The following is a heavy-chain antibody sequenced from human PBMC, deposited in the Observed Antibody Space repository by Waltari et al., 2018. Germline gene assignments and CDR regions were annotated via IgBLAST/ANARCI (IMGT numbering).Heavy chain of an antibody. J-gene: IGHJ4*02. CDR3: ARIGYSSSSFDY. CDR2: IKEDGSHT. V-gene: IGHV3-7*01. Sequence: EVQLVESGGGLVQPGGSLRLSCAASGFTFSNYWMSWVRQAPGKGLEWVANIKEDGSHTYDVDSVKGRLTISRDNSKNSVYLQVNSLRAGDTAVYYCARIGYSSSSFDYWGQGTLVTVSS. D-gene: IGHD6-6*01. CDR1: GFTFSNYW.